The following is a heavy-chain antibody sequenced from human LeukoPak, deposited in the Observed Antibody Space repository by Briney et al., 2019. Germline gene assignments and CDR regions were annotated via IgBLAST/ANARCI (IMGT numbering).Heavy chain of an antibody. D-gene: IGHD3-22*01. J-gene: IGHJ4*02. CDR1: GFTFSNHA. Sequence: GGSLRLSCAASGFTFSNHAMNWVRQAPGQGLEWVSSIDGRSTDKYYADSVKGRFTISRDNAKNSLYLQMHSLRAEDTAVYYCARRGYYDSSGYDYWGQGTLVTVSS. V-gene: IGHV3-21*01. CDR2: IDGRSTDK. CDR3: ARRGYYDSSGYDY.